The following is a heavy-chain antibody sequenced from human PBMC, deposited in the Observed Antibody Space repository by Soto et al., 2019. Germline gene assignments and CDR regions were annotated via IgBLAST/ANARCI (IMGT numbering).Heavy chain of an antibody. CDR2: ISGSGGST. Sequence: GGSLRLSCAASGCTFISYAMNWVRQAPGKGLEWVSAISGSGGSTYYADSVKGRFTISRDDSKSTVFLQMNSLRADDTATYYCAKGGTSWYFDYRGQGTLVTVSS. CDR3: AKGGTSWYFDY. J-gene: IGHJ4*02. D-gene: IGHD6-13*01. V-gene: IGHV3-23*01. CDR1: GCTFISYA.